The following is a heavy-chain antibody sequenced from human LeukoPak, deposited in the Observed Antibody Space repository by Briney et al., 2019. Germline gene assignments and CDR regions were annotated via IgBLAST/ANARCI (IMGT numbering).Heavy chain of an antibody. CDR2: IIPIFGTA. V-gene: IGHV1-69*13. Sequence: GASVKVSCKASGGTFSSYAISWVRQAPGQGLEWMGGIIPIFGTANYAQKFQGRVTITADESTGTAYMELSSLRSEDTAVYYCARPPTVTTWDAFDIWGQGTMVTVSS. J-gene: IGHJ3*02. CDR1: GGTFSSYA. CDR3: ARPPTVTTWDAFDI. D-gene: IGHD4-17*01.